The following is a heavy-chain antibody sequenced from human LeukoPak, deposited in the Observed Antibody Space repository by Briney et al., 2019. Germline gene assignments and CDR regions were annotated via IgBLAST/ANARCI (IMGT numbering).Heavy chain of an antibody. CDR2: ISGSGGST. CDR3: AKVIYSSSWSSIAELDY. V-gene: IGHV3-23*01. CDR1: GFTFSSYA. J-gene: IGHJ4*02. Sequence: GGSLRLSCAASGFTFSSYAMSWVRQAPGKGLEWVSAISGSGGSTYYADSVKGRFTISRDNSKNTLYLQMNSLRAEDTAVYYCAKVIYSSSWSSIAELDYWGQGTLVTVSS. D-gene: IGHD6-13*01.